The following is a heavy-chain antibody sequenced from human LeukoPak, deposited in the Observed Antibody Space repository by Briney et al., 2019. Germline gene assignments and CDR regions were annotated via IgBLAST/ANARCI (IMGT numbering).Heavy chain of an antibody. CDR2: IYHSGST. V-gene: IGHV4-38-2*02. CDR3: ARDLSSGWFDY. D-gene: IGHD6-19*01. CDR1: HYSISSGYY. Sequence: PSETLSLTCTVSHYSISSGYYWGWIRQPPGKGLEWIGTIYHSGSTYYNPSLKSRVTISVDTSKNQFSLKLSSVTAADTAVYYCARDLSSGWFDYWGQGTLVTVSS. J-gene: IGHJ4*02.